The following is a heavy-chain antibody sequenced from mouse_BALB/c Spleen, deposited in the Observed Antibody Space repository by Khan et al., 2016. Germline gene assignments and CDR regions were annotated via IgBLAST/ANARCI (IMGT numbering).Heavy chain of an antibody. CDR1: GSSFTSYY. V-gene: IGHV1S135*01. CDR3: ESSTPTFYDMDD. J-gene: IGHJ4*01. Sequence: VQLQQSGPELMKPGASVKISCKASGSSFTSYYMHWVKQSPGMSLKWIGYIDPFNGGTSYNRKFKGKATLTVDKSSSTVYMHLSSLTSEDSAVYKYESSTPTFYDMDDWGRGTSVTVSS. CDR2: IDPFNGGT. D-gene: IGHD1-1*01.